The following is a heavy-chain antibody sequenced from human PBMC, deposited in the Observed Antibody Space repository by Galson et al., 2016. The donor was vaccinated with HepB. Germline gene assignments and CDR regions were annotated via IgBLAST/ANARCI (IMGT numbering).Heavy chain of an antibody. CDR2: VYFSGST. CDR1: GDSVSNGNYY. Sequence: SETLSLTCTVSGDSVSNGNYYWSWIRQTPGKGLEYIGYVYFSGSTKHSPPLESRVNISVDTSKNQFSLKLSSVTAADTALYYCARGVLRLSSFDYWGQGTLVTVSS. CDR3: ARGVLRLSSFDY. J-gene: IGHJ4*02. V-gene: IGHV4-61*01. D-gene: IGHD2/OR15-2a*01.